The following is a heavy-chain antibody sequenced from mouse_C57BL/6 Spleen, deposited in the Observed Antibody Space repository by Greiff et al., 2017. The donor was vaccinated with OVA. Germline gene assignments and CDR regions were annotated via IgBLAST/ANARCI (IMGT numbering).Heavy chain of an antibody. CDR1: GFTFSDYG. CDR3: ARPGTGTGPWYFDV. D-gene: IGHD4-1*01. Sequence: EVQLQESGGGLVKPGGSLKLSCAASGFTFSDYGMHWVRQAPEKGLEWVAYISSGSSTIYYADTVKGRFTISRDNAKNTLFLQMTSLRSEDTAMYYGARPGTGTGPWYFDVWGTGTTVTVSS. J-gene: IGHJ1*03. CDR2: ISSGSSTI. V-gene: IGHV5-17*01.